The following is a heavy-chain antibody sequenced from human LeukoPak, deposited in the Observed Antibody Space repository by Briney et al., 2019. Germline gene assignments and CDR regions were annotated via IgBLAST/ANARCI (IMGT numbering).Heavy chain of an antibody. V-gene: IGHV3-21*01. D-gene: IGHD6-6*01. CDR3: ARDFSAAPVRWYYYMDV. J-gene: IGHJ6*03. Sequence: GGSLRLSCAASGFTFSSYSMNWVRQAPGKGLEWVLSISSSSSYIYYADSVKGRFTISRDNAKNSLYLQMNSLRAEDTAVYYCARDFSAAPVRWYYYMDVWGKGTTVTVSS. CDR1: GFTFSSYS. CDR2: ISSSSSYI.